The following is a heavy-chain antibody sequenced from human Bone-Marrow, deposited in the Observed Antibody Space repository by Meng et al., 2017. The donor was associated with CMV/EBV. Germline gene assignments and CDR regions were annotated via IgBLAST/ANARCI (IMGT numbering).Heavy chain of an antibody. V-gene: IGHV3-30-3*01. CDR2: ISYDGSNK. CDR1: GFTFSSDA. D-gene: IGHD2-2*02. J-gene: IGHJ3*02. CDR3: VGVVVPAAIRLGAFDI. Sequence: GFTFSSDAMHWVRQAPGKGLEWVAVISYDGSNKYYADSVKGRFTISRDNSKNTLYLQMNSLRAEDTAVYYCVGVVVPAAIRLGAFDIWGQGTMVTVSS.